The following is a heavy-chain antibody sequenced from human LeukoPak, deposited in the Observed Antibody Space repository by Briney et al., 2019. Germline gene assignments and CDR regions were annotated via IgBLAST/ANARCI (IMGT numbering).Heavy chain of an antibody. J-gene: IGHJ3*02. CDR2: IKQDGSEK. V-gene: IGHV3-7*04. CDR1: GFTFSSYW. CDR3: ARGKAESGSYFHAFDI. D-gene: IGHD1-26*01. Sequence: GGSLRLSCAASGFTFSSYWMSWVRQAPGKGLEWVANIKQDGSEKYYVDSVKGRFTISRDNAKNSLYLQMNSLRAEDTAVYYCARGKAESGSYFHAFDIWGQGTMVTVSS.